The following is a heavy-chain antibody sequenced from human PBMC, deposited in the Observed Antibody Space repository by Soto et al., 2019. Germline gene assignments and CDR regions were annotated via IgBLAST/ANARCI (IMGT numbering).Heavy chain of an antibody. CDR2: ISWNSGSI. J-gene: IGHJ5*02. Sequence: GGSLRLSCAASGFTFSSYAMPWVRQAPGKGLEWVSGISWNSGSIGYADSVKGRFTISRDNAKNSLYLQMNSLRAEDTALYYCAKAQNYDFWSGSWFDPWGQGTLVTVSS. V-gene: IGHV3-9*01. D-gene: IGHD3-3*01. CDR3: AKAQNYDFWSGSWFDP. CDR1: GFTFSSYA.